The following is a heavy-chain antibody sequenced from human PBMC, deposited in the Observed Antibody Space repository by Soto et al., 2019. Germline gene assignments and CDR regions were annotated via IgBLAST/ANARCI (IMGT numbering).Heavy chain of an antibody. V-gene: IGHV4-30-4*02. CDR2: VYYSGSS. D-gene: IGHD2-8*01. Sequence: SETLSLTCTVSGDSISGGASFWSWIRQPPGKGLEWIANVYYSGSSYYNPSLKSRLTISVDTTKNQFSLKLSTVTAADTAVYYCARDLGYCSNGVCYHGGYFDHWGQGTLVTSPQ. CDR1: GDSISGGASF. J-gene: IGHJ4*02. CDR3: ARDLGYCSNGVCYHGGYFDH.